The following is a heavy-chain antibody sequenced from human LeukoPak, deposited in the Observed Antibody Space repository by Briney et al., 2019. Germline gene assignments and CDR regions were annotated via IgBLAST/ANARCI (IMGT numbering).Heavy chain of an antibody. CDR2: IYPGDSDT. CDR3: ARHRPDSTFPPPYYYYMDV. CDR1: GYSFTSYW. Sequence: GESLKISCKGSGYSFTSYWIGWVRQMPGKGLEWMGIIYPGDSDTRYSPSFQGQVTIPADKSISTAYLQWSSLKASDTAMYYCARHRPDSTFPPPYYYYMDVWGKGTTVTVSS. J-gene: IGHJ6*03. D-gene: IGHD3-16*01. V-gene: IGHV5-51*01.